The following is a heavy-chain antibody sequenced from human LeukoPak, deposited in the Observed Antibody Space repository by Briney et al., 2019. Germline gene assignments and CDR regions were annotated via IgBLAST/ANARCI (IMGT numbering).Heavy chain of an antibody. CDR2: FDPEDGET. CDR1: GYTLTELS. CDR3: ATEHNQKLDRATYHYHGMDV. D-gene: IGHD1-1*01. Sequence: ASVKVSCKVSGYTLTELSMHWVRQAPGKGVGGMGGFDPEDGETIYAQKVQGRGTMTEDTSTDTAYMELSSLRSEDTAVYYCATEHNQKLDRATYHYHGMDVWGQGTTVTVSS. V-gene: IGHV1-24*01. J-gene: IGHJ6*02.